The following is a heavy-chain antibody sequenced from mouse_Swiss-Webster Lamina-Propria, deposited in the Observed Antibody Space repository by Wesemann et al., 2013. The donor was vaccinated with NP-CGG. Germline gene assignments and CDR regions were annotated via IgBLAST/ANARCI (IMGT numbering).Heavy chain of an antibody. CDR3: TRWDYRPYYFDY. D-gene: IGHD2-14*01. CDR1: GYTFTSYW. V-gene: IGHV1S22*01. J-gene: IGHJ2*01. Sequence: LQQPGSELVRPGASVKLSCKASGYTFTSYWMHWVKQRPGQGLEWIGNIYPGSGSTNYDEKFKSKAALTVDTSSSTAYMQLSSLTSEDSAVYYCTRWDYRPYYFDYWGQGTTLTVSS. CDR2: IYPGSGST.